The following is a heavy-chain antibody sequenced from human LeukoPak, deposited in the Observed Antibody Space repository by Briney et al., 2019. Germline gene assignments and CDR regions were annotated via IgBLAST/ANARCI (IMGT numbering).Heavy chain of an antibody. J-gene: IGHJ4*02. Sequence: PGGSLRLSCAASGFSFSKYNMNWVRQAPGKGLECVSSISSGGSYIYYADSVKGRFTISRDNAKNSLYLQMNSLRAEDTAVYYCAKGMAGAVAGFDYWGQGTLVTVSS. CDR3: AKGMAGAVAGFDY. CDR2: ISSGGSYI. V-gene: IGHV3-21*01. D-gene: IGHD6-19*01. CDR1: GFSFSKYN.